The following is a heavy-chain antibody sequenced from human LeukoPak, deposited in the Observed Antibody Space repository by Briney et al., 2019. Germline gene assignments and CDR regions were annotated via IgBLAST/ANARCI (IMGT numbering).Heavy chain of an antibody. J-gene: IGHJ4*02. CDR1: GGSFSGYY. D-gene: IGHD4-17*01. CDR2: INHSGST. CDR3: ARVSTPRGDYEERVNFDY. V-gene: IGHV4-34*01. Sequence: SETLSLTCAVYGGSFSGYYWSWIRQPPGKGLEWIGEINHSGSTNYNPSLKSRVTISVDTSKNQFSLKLSSVTAADTAVYYCARVSTPRGDYEERVNFDYWGQGTPVTVSS.